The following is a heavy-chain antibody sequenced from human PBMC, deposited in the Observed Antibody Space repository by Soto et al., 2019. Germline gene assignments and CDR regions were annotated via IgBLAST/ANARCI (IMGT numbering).Heavy chain of an antibody. CDR2: ISGSGGST. CDR1: GFTFSSYA. D-gene: IGHD3-16*01. V-gene: IGHV3-23*01. J-gene: IGHJ4*02. CDR3: AKLPPAYSYGYTPLDS. Sequence: GGSLRLSCAASGFTFSSYAMSWVRQAPGRGLEWVSAISGSGGSTYYADSVKGRFTISRDKSKNTLYLQMNSLRAEDTAVYYCAKLPPAYSYGYTPLDSWAQGPRATASS.